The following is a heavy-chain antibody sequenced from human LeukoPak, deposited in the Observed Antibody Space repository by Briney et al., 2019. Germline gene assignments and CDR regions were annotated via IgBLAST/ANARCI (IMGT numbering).Heavy chain of an antibody. Sequence: SETLSHTCAVSGYSISSGYFWGWIRQPPGKGLEWIGSIYHSRSTYYNASLRSRVTISVDTSKNEFSLKLSFLSAADTAVYYCARDFSGYDVGYWGQGILVTVSS. J-gene: IGHJ4*02. D-gene: IGHD5-12*01. CDR2: IYHSRST. V-gene: IGHV4-38-2*02. CDR1: GYSISSGYF. CDR3: ARDFSGYDVGY.